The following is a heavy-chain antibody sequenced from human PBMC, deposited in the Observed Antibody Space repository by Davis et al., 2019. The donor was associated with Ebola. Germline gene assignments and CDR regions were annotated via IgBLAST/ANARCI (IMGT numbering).Heavy chain of an antibody. V-gene: IGHV5-10-1*01. CDR2: IDPSNSNT. D-gene: IGHD3-10*01. CDR3: ASLFGLGIGSHYGMDV. CDR1: GYSFTSYW. Sequence: GESLKISCKGSGYSFTSYWISWVREMPGKGLEWMGRIDPSNSNTNYSPSFQGHVTISADNYINTAYLQLSSLKASDTAMYYCASLFGLGIGSHYGMDVWGQGTTVTVSS. J-gene: IGHJ6*02.